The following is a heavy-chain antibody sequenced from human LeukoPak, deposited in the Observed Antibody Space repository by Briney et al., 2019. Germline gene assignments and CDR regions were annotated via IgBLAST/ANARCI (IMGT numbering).Heavy chain of an antibody. Sequence: GGSLRLSYVASGFAFSDYTMTWVRQAPGKGLEWVSSILSSGGKAFYADSVKGRFTVSRNNSKNTLFLQMNSLRAEDTALYYCTRNGRNLDYWGQGTLVTVSS. CDR2: ILSSGGKA. J-gene: IGHJ4*02. CDR1: GFAFSDYT. V-gene: IGHV3-23*01. D-gene: IGHD1-14*01. CDR3: TRNGRNLDY.